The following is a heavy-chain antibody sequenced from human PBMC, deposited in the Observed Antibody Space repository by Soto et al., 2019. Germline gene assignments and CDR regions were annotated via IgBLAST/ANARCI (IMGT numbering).Heavy chain of an antibody. J-gene: IGHJ4*02. Sequence: QVQLVQSGAEVKKPGASVKVSCKASGYTFTSYAMHWVRQAPGQRLEWMGWINAGNGNTKYSQKFQGRVTITRDTSASTAYMELSSLRSEDTAVYYCARAEHYYDSSGYYSYFDYWGQGTLVTVSS. CDR3: ARAEHYYDSSGYYSYFDY. D-gene: IGHD3-22*01. CDR1: GYTFTSYA. CDR2: INAGNGNT. V-gene: IGHV1-3*01.